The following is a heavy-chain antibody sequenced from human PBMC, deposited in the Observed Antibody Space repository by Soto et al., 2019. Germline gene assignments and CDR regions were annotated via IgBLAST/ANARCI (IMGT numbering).Heavy chain of an antibody. J-gene: IGHJ4*02. CDR1: GGSISSGDYY. Sequence: SETLSLTCTVSGGSISSGDYYWSWIRQPPGKGLEWIGYIYYSGSTYYNPSLKSRFTISVDTSKNQFSLKLSSVTAADTAVYYCARDGVTPWDYFDYWGQGTLVTVSS. CDR3: ARDGVTPWDYFDY. V-gene: IGHV4-30-4*01. D-gene: IGHD5-18*01. CDR2: IYYSGST.